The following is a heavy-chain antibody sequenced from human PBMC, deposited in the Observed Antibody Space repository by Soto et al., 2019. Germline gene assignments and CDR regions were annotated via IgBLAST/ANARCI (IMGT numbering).Heavy chain of an antibody. Sequence: SETLSLTCTVSGGSISSGGYYWSWIRQHPGKGLGWIGYIYYSGSTYYNPSLKSRVTISVDTSKNQFSLKLSSVTAADTALYYCVRAYSAWFGELSSYYFDYWGQGTLVTVSS. CDR3: VRAYSAWFGELSSYYFDY. D-gene: IGHD3-10*01. J-gene: IGHJ4*02. CDR1: GGSISSGGYY. V-gene: IGHV4-31*03. CDR2: IYYSGST.